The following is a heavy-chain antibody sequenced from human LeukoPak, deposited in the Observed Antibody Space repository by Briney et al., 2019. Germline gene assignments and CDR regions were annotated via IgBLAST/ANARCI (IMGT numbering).Heavy chain of an antibody. CDR1: GGSISSGGYY. D-gene: IGHD3-22*01. CDR2: IYHSGST. J-gene: IGHJ3*02. Sequence: PSETLSLTCTVSGGSISSGGYYWSWIRQPPGKGLEWIGYIYHSGSTYYNPSLKSRVTISVDRSKNQFSLKLSSVTAADTAVYYCARVPVPYYYDSSGPNLTGKAFDIWGQGTMVTVSS. CDR3: ARVPVPYYYDSSGPNLTGKAFDI. V-gene: IGHV4-30-2*01.